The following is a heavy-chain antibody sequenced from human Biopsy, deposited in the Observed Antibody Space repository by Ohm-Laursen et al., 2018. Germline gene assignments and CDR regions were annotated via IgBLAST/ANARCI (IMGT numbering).Heavy chain of an antibody. Sequence: GSLRLSCAASGFSFSDYHMRWIRQAPGRGLEWVSYISGGGTIYYGDSMKGRFTISRDNSKNTLYLQMNSLRAEDTAVYYCARDTRWSPYSMDVWGQGTTVTVSS. V-gene: IGHV3-11*01. CDR1: GFSFSDYH. D-gene: IGHD4-23*01. J-gene: IGHJ6*02. CDR3: ARDTRWSPYSMDV. CDR2: ISGGGTI.